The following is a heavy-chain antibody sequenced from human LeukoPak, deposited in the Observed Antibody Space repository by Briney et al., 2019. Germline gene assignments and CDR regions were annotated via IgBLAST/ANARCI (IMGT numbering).Heavy chain of an antibody. Sequence: GASVKVSCKASGYTFISYSITWLRQAPGQGLEWVGWISANNGDTHYAQKFQDRVTMTTDTSTTKACMELRSLRSDDTAVYYCAGSDWEDYDWWAGYFDYWGQGTLVTVSS. J-gene: IGHJ4*02. CDR1: GYTFISYS. CDR3: AGSDWEDYDWWAGYFDY. V-gene: IGHV1-18*01. D-gene: IGHD5-12*01. CDR2: ISANNGDT.